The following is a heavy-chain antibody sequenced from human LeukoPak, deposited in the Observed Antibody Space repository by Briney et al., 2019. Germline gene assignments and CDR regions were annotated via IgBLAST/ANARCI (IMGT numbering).Heavy chain of an antibody. CDR3: ARSRSFAGIGLDY. V-gene: IGHV1-2*02. CDR2: INPISGGT. D-gene: IGHD3-9*01. CDR1: GYTFTGYY. Sequence: ASVKVSCKASGYTFTGYYMHWVRQAPGQGLEWMGWINPISGGTNYAQKFQGRVTMTRDTSISTAYMELSRLRSDDTAVYYCARSRSFAGIGLDYWGQGTLVTVSS. J-gene: IGHJ4*02.